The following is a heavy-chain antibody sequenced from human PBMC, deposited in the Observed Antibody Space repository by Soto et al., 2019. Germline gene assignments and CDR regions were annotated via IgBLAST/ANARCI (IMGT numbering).Heavy chain of an antibody. V-gene: IGHV3-7*01. D-gene: IGHD3-16*01. CDR3: ARDIGFDYVN. J-gene: IGHJ4*02. Sequence: PGGSLRLSCAVSGFNVMSYWMSWVRQAPGKGLEWVASIKEGGSEIYHLHSVRGRFSISRDSAGNALHLTMNYLSAEDTGVYFCARDIGFDYVNWGQGALVTVSS. CDR2: IKEGGSEI. CDR1: GFNVMSYW.